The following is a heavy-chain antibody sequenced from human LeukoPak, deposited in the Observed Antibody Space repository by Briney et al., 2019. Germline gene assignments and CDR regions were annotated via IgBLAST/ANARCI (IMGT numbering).Heavy chain of an antibody. D-gene: IGHD2-2*01. CDR1: GYTFTSYY. Sequence: ASVKVSCKASGYTFTSYYMHWVRQAPGQGLEWMGIINPSGGSTSYAQKFQGRVTMTRDTSTSTVYMELSSLRSEDTAVYYCAREGYEDIVVVPAAGGRGFDYWGRGTLVTVSS. CDR3: AREGYEDIVVVPAAGGRGFDY. V-gene: IGHV1-46*03. CDR2: INPSGGST. J-gene: IGHJ4*02.